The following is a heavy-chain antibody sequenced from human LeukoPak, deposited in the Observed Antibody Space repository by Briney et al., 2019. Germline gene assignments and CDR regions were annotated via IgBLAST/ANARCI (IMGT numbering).Heavy chain of an antibody. Sequence: GVSLRLSCAASGFSFSSHWMSCVRQAPGKGLEWVANIEGDGSERNYLDSVKGRFTISRDNAKNSLHLEMNSLRGEDTAVYFCAGGSGWLTEYWGQGTVVTVSS. CDR1: GFSFSSHW. D-gene: IGHD6-19*01. J-gene: IGHJ4*02. CDR2: IEGDGSER. CDR3: AGGSGWLTEY. V-gene: IGHV3-7*03.